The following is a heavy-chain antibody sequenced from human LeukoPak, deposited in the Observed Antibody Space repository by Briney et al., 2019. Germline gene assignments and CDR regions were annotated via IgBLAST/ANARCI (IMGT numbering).Heavy chain of an antibody. Sequence: PGGSLRLSCAASGFTFSSYAMSWVRQAPGKGLEWVSTISGSGDSTYYADSVKGRFTISRDNSKNTLHLQMNSLRAEDTAVYYCAREWNYYGSGIMDVWGKGTTVTVSS. CDR1: GFTFSSYA. V-gene: IGHV3-23*01. D-gene: IGHD3-10*01. CDR2: ISGSGDST. J-gene: IGHJ6*04. CDR3: AREWNYYGSGIMDV.